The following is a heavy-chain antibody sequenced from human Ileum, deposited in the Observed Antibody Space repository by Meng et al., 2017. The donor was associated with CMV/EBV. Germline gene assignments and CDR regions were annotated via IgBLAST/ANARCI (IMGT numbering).Heavy chain of an antibody. CDR1: GDSISSSSYY. V-gene: IGHV4-39*07. D-gene: IGHD1-26*01. CDR3: ARGDSGIYYFDY. J-gene: IGHJ4*02. Sequence: SETLSLTCSVSGDSISSSSYYWGWIRQPPGKGREWIGSIHNDGSTYYNPSLKSRVTISVDTSKNEFSVRLTSVTAADTAVYYCARGDSGIYYFDYWGQGTLVTVSS. CDR2: IHNDGST.